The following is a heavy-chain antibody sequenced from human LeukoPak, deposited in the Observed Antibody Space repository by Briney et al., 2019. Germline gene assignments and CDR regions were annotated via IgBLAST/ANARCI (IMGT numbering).Heavy chain of an antibody. CDR2: IYYSGST. D-gene: IGHD3-22*01. J-gene: IGHJ4*02. CDR3: ARQSASDYYDSSDSFDY. CDR1: GGSISSSNYH. Sequence: PSETLSLTCTVSGGSISSSNYHWGWIRQPPGKGLEWIGSIYYSGSTYYNPSLKSRVTISVDTSKNQFSLKLSSVTAADTAVYYCARQSASDYYDSSDSFDYWGQGTLVTVSS. V-gene: IGHV4-39*01.